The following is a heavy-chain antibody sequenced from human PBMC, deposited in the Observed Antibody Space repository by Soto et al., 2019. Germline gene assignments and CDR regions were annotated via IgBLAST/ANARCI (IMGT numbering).Heavy chain of an antibody. V-gene: IGHV3-30*18. J-gene: IGHJ4*02. CDR1: GFTFSSYG. Sequence: GGSLRLSCAASGFTFSSYGMHWVRQAPGKGLEWVAVISYDGSNKYYADSVKGRFTISRDNSKNTLYLQMNSLRAEDTAVYYCAKDGRSSSAPFDYWGQGTLVTVSS. D-gene: IGHD6-6*01. CDR2: ISYDGSNK. CDR3: AKDGRSSSAPFDY.